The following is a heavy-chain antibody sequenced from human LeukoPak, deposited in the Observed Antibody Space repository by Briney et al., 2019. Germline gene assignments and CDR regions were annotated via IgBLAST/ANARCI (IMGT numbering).Heavy chain of an antibody. D-gene: IGHD6-6*01. CDR2: IYSGGDR. CDR3: ARDGKHRPFDY. V-gene: IGHV3-53*05. Sequence: GGSLRLSCAPSDFRVTSYYMGWVRQAPGKGLDWVSLIYSGGDRYYADSVKGRFTISRDNSKNTLYLQMNSLRAEDTAVYYCARDGKHRPFDYWGQGTLVTVSS. J-gene: IGHJ4*02. CDR1: DFRVTSYY.